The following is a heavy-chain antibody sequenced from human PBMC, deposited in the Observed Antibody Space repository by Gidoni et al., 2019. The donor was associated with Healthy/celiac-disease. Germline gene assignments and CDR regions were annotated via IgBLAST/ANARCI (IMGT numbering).Heavy chain of an antibody. D-gene: IGHD6-13*01. CDR3: ARDPRYSSSWYWVVLDY. Sequence: QVQLVQSGAEVKKPGASVKVSCKASGYTFTSYGISWVRQAPGQGLEWMGWISAYNGNTNYAQKLQGRVTMTTDTSTSTAYMGLRSLRSDDTAVYYCARDPRYSSSWYWVVLDYWGQGTLVTVSS. CDR1: GYTFTSYG. CDR2: ISAYNGNT. J-gene: IGHJ4*02. V-gene: IGHV1-18*01.